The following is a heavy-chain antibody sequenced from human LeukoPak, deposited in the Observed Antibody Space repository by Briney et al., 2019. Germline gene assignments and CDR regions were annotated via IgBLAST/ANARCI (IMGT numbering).Heavy chain of an antibody. D-gene: IGHD2-15*01. CDR2: IRDDGSNK. Sequence: PGRSLRLSCAASGFTLSSYGMHWVRQAPGKGLEWVADIRDDGSNKYYADSVKGRFTISRDNSKNTLYLQMNSLRAEDTAVYYCARVRHCSGGSCYYFDYWGQGTLVTVSS. CDR3: ARVRHCSGGSCYYFDY. CDR1: GFTLSSYG. V-gene: IGHV3-33*01. J-gene: IGHJ4*02.